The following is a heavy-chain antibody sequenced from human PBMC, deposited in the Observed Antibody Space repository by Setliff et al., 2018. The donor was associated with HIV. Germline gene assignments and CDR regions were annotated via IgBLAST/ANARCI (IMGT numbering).Heavy chain of an antibody. D-gene: IGHD3-22*01. CDR2: VNRGRRT. CDR3: AREIPYSYGGRGHPL. Sequence: SETLSLTCTVSGGSISSSTYYWSWIRQPPGMGLEWIGEVNRGRRTNYNSSLKSRVTISIDTSRNQFSLTVSSVTAADTAVYYCAREIPYSYGGRGHPLWGQGTLVTVSS. CDR1: GGSISSSTYY. J-gene: IGHJ4*02. V-gene: IGHV4-39*07.